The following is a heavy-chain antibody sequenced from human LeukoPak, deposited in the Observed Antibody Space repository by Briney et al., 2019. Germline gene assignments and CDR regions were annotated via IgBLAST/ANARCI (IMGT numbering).Heavy chain of an antibody. J-gene: IGHJ4*02. CDR2: ISGSGGST. CDR3: AKFAMIVVVITTEVGFGY. D-gene: IGHD3-22*01. Sequence: GGSLRLSCAASGFTFSSYAMSWVRQAPGKGLEWVSAISGSGGSTYYADSVKGRFTISRDNSKNTLYLQMNSLRAEDTAVYYCAKFAMIVVVITTEVGFGYWGQGTLVTVSS. CDR1: GFTFSSYA. V-gene: IGHV3-23*01.